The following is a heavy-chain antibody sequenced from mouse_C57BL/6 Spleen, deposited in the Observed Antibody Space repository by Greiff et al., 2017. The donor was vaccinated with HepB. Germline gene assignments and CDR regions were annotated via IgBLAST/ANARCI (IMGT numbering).Heavy chain of an antibody. CDR1: GYTFTSYW. D-gene: IGHD2-1*01. V-gene: IGHV1-50*01. Sequence: QVQLQQPGAELVKPGASVKLSCKASGYTFTSYWMQWVKQRPGQGLEWIGEIDPSDSYTNYNQKFKGKATLTVDTSSSTAYMQLSSLTSEDSAVYYCARYALYYGNRYYAMDYWGQGTSVTVSS. CDR2: IDPSDSYT. J-gene: IGHJ4*01. CDR3: ARYALYYGNRYYAMDY.